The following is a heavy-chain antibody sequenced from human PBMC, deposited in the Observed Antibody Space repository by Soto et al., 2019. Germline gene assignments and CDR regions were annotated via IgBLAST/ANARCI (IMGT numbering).Heavy chain of an antibody. CDR1: GFTFSSYE. V-gene: IGHV3-48*03. D-gene: IGHD2-8*02. CDR2: ITSSGSTT. CDR3: ARGSSPVTVY. Sequence: GGSLRLSCVASGFTFSSYEMNWVRQAPGKGLEWVSYITSSGSTTYYADSVKGRFTISRDNAKTSLYLQMNSLRAEDTAVYYCARGSSPVTVYWGQGTMVTVYS. J-gene: IGHJ4*02.